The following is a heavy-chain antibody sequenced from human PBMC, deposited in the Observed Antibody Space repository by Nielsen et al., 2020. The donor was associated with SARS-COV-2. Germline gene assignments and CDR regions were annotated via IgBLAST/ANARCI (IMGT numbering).Heavy chain of an antibody. J-gene: IGHJ4*02. CDR2: IIPIFGTA. V-gene: IGHV1-69*05. CDR3: ARSNYSNYNFDY. CDR1: GGTFSSYA. D-gene: IGHD4-11*01. Sequence: SVKVSCKASGGTFSSYAISWVRQAPGQGLEWMGGIIPIFGTASYAQKFQGRVTMTRDTSTSTVYMELSSLRSEDTAVYYCARSNYSNYNFDYWGQGTLVTVSS.